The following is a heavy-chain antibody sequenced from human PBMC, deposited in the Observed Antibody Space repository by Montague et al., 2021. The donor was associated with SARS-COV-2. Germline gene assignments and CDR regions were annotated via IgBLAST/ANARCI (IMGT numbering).Heavy chain of an antibody. V-gene: IGHV4-39*01. CDR2: IYYSGST. J-gene: IGHJ4*02. CDR3: ASPGVYYDSSGLLGFDY. Sequence: SETLSITCTVSGGSISSSSYYWGWIRQPPGKGLEWIGSIYYSGSTYYNPSLKSRVTISVDTSKNQFSLKLSSVTAADTAVYYCASPGVYYDSSGLLGFDYWGQGTLVTVSS. D-gene: IGHD3-22*01. CDR1: GGSISSSSYY.